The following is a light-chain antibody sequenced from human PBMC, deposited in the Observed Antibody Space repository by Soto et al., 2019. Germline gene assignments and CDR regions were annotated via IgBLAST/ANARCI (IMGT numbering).Light chain of an antibody. V-gene: IGLV2-23*01. Sequence: QSALTQPASVSGSPGQSITISCTGTSSDVGRYNLVSWYQQHPGKAPKLMIYEGSKRPSGVSNRFSGSKSGNTASLTISGLKADDEADYYCCSYAGSSTSVIFGGGTKLTVL. CDR2: EGS. J-gene: IGLJ2*01. CDR1: SSDVGRYNL. CDR3: CSYAGSSTSVI.